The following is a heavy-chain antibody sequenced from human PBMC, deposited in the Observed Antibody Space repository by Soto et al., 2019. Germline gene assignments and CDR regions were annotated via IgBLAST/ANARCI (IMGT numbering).Heavy chain of an antibody. CDR1: GSPFGDYY. V-gene: IGHV3-11*06. CDR3: ARRLGSLPTANLDL. Sequence: GGSLRLSCEASGSPFGDYYMSWIRQSPERGLEWLSFLSSSSRFTKYADSVRGRFTISRDNAKNALYLQMNSLRAEDTAVYYCARRLGSLPTANLDLSGRGTLVTVSS. CDR2: LSSSSRFT. J-gene: IGHJ2*01. D-gene: IGHD1-1*01.